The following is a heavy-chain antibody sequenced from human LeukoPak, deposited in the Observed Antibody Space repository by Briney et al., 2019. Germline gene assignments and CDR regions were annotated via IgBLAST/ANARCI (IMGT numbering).Heavy chain of an antibody. D-gene: IGHD2-15*01. Sequence: ASVKVSCKASGGTFSSYAISWVRQAPGQGLEWMGGIIPIFGTANYAQKFQGRVTITADESTSTAYMELSSLRSEDTAVYYCARTLGYCSGGSCYSDYYYGMDAWGKGTTVTVSS. J-gene: IGHJ6*04. V-gene: IGHV1-69*01. CDR2: IIPIFGTA. CDR1: GGTFSSYA. CDR3: ARTLGYCSGGSCYSDYYYGMDA.